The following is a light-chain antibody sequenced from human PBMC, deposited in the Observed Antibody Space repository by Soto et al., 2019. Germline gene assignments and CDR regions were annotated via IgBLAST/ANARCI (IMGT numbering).Light chain of an antibody. V-gene: IGLV1-40*01. J-gene: IGLJ2*01. CDR1: SSNIGAGYD. Sequence: QSVLTQPPSVSGAPGQRVTISCTGSSSNIGAGYDVHWYQQLPGTAPKLLIHGNNNRPSGVPDRFSGSKSGTSVSLAITGLQAEDEADYYCQSYDSSLSVVFGGGTKLTVL. CDR2: GNN. CDR3: QSYDSSLSVV.